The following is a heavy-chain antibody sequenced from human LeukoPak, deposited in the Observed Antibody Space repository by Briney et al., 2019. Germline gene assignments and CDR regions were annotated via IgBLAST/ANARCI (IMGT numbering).Heavy chain of an antibody. CDR3: ARGGARMAFDI. V-gene: IGHV4-30-2*01. CDR1: GGSISSGGYS. D-gene: IGHD2-15*01. J-gene: IGHJ3*02. Sequence: SETLSLTCAVSGGSISSGGYSWSWIRQPPGKGLEWIGYIYHSGSTYYNPSLKSRVTISVDRSKNQFSLKLSSVTAADTAVYYCARGGARMAFDIWSQGTMVTVSS. CDR2: IYHSGST.